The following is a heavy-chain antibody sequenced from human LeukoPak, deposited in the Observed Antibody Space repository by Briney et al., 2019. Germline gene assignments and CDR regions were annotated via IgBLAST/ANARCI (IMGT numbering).Heavy chain of an antibody. CDR3: ARGPIVRDMDV. D-gene: IGHD4-11*01. Sequence: SETLSLTCTVSGGSISSYYWSWLRQPPGKGLEWIGYIYYSGSTNYNPSLKSRVTISVDTSKNQFSLKLNSVTAADTAVYYCARGPIVRDMDVWGKGTTVTVSS. CDR1: GGSISSYY. J-gene: IGHJ6*03. CDR2: IYYSGST. V-gene: IGHV4-59*01.